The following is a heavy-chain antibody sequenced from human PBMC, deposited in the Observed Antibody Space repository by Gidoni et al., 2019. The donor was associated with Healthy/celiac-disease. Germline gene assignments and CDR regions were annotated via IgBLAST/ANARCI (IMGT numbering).Heavy chain of an antibody. V-gene: IGHV4-39*01. Sequence: YGGSISSSSYYWGWIRQPTGKGLEWIGSIYYSGSTYYNPSLKSRVTISVDTTKNQFSLKLSSVTAADTAVYYCARRYYYDSSGYDPWGQGTLVTVSS. CDR2: IYYSGST. CDR1: GGSISSSSYY. J-gene: IGHJ5*02. CDR3: ARRYYYDSSGYDP. D-gene: IGHD3-22*01.